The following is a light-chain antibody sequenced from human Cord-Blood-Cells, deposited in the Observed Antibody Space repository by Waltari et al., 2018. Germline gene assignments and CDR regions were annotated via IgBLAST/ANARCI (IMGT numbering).Light chain of an antibody. V-gene: IGKV3-11*01. CDR2: DAS. CDR1: QSVSSY. CDR3: QQRSNWLFT. J-gene: IGKJ3*01. Sequence: EIVLTQSPATLSLSPGERVTLSCRASQSVSSYLAWDQQKPGQAPRLLIYDASNRATGIPARFSGSGSGTDFTLTISSLEPEDFAVYYCQQRSNWLFTFGPGTKVDIK.